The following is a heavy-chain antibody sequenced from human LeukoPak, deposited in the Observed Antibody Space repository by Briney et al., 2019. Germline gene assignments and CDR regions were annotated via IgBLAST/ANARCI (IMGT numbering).Heavy chain of an antibody. J-gene: IGHJ4*02. V-gene: IGHV3-49*04. CDR1: GFTFGDYA. CDR3: IRDTGHCNYFDY. CDR2: IRSKAYGGTT. Sequence: HSGGSLRLSCTVSGFTFGDYAMSWVRQTPGKGLEWVGFIRSKAYGGTTEYAVSVKGRFTISRDDSKSIAYLQMNSLKTEDTAVYYCIRDTGHCNYFDYWGQGTLVTVSS. D-gene: IGHD1-14*01.